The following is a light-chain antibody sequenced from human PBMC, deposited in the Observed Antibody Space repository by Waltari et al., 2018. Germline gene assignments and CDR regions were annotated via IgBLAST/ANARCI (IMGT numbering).Light chain of an antibody. CDR1: TNDLGSYNY. J-gene: IGLJ3*02. V-gene: IGLV2-11*01. CDR2: DVT. Sequence: SALTQPRSVSGSPGQSVTISCTATTNDLGSYNYVSCYQQHPANAPKLLILDVTKRPSGVPDRLSGSKSGNTASLTISGLRAEDEAEYSCCSYAGSYTWVFGGGTKLTVV. CDR3: CSYAGSYTWV.